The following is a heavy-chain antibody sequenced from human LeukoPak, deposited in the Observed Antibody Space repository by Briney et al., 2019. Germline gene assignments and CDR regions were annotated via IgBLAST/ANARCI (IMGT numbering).Heavy chain of an antibody. J-gene: IGHJ6*02. D-gene: IGHD3-3*01. CDR3: AKGIRSGYYHYYYGMDV. CDR2: ISWNSGSI. CDR1: GFTFDDYA. Sequence: GRSLRLSCAASGFTFDDYAMPWVRQAPGKGLEWVSGISWNSGSIGYADSVKGRFTISRDNAKNSLYLQMNSLRAEDTALYYCAKGIRSGYYHYYYGMDVWGQGTTVTVSS. V-gene: IGHV3-9*01.